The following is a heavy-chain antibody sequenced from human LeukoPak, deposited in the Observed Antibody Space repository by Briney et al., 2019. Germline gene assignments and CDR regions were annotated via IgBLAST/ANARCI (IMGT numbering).Heavy chain of an antibody. V-gene: IGHV4-59*12. CDR2: IYYSGST. CDR1: GYSISSYY. CDR3: ARDLGSFDY. Sequence: PSETLSLTCTVSGYSISSYYWSWIRQPPGKGLEWIGYIYYSGSTNYNPSLKSRVTISVDTSKNQFSLQLNSVTPEDTAVYYCARDLGSFDYWGQGTLVTVSS. J-gene: IGHJ4*02. D-gene: IGHD1-26*01.